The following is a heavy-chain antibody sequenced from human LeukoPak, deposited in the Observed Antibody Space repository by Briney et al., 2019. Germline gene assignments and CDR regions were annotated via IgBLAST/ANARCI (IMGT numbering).Heavy chain of an antibody. Sequence: GGSLRLSCAASGFTFSSYGMHWVRLAPGKGLEWVAVISYDGSNKYYADSVKGRFTISRDNSKNTLYLQMNSLRAEDTAVYYCAKDGSGRMFDYWGQGTLVTVSS. CDR1: GFTFSSYG. V-gene: IGHV3-30*18. J-gene: IGHJ4*02. D-gene: IGHD3-10*01. CDR2: ISYDGSNK. CDR3: AKDGSGRMFDY.